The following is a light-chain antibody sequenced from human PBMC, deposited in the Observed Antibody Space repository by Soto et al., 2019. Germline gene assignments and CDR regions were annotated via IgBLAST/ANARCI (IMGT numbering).Light chain of an antibody. CDR1: QSVSSN. CDR3: QHYGP. Sequence: SPVTLSLSRGRRSTLSCRASQSVSSNLAWFQQKPGQAPRLLIYGASSRATGIPARFSGSRGGTAFPLSVSRLQPEDFAVYFCQHYGPFGPGTKVDIK. CDR2: GAS. V-gene: IGKV3-20*01. J-gene: IGKJ3*01.